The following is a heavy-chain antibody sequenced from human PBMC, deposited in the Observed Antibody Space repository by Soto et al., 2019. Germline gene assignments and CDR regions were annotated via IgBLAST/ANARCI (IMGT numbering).Heavy chain of an antibody. D-gene: IGHD3-10*01. CDR3: ARERCRGYYGMDV. J-gene: IGHJ6*02. CDR2: IYYSGST. Sequence: PSETLSLTCTFSGGPISSGDYYWSWIRQPPGKGLEWIGYIYYSGSTYYNPSLKSRVTISVDTSKNQFSLKLSSVTAADTAVYYCARERCRGYYGMDVWGQGTTVTVSS. V-gene: IGHV4-30-4*01. CDR1: GGPISSGDYY.